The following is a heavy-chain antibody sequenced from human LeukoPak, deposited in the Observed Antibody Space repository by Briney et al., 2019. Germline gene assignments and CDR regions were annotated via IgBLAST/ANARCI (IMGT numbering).Heavy chain of an antibody. Sequence: GGSLRLSCAASGFTVGSNYMSWVRQAPGKGLEWVSVIYSGGSTYYADSVKGRFTISRDNSKNTLYLQMNSLRAEDTAVYYCARSRDGYNWDAFDIWGQGTMVTVSS. CDR3: ARSRDGYNWDAFDI. CDR1: GFTVGSNY. D-gene: IGHD5-24*01. V-gene: IGHV3-66*01. J-gene: IGHJ3*02. CDR2: IYSGGST.